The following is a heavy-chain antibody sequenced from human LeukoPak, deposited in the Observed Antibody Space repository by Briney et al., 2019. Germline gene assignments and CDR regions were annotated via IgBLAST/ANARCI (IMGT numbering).Heavy chain of an antibody. CDR1: GITFSNSA. CDR3: ARLYDYGGNSFWFDP. D-gene: IGHD4-23*01. J-gene: IGHJ5*02. CDR2: IKQDGSEK. V-gene: IGHV3-7*01. Sequence: GGSLRLSCVPSGITFSNSALSWVRQAPGKGLEWVANIKQDGSEKYYVDSVKGRFTISRDNAKNSLYLQMNSLRAEDTAVYYCARLYDYGGNSFWFDPWGQGTLVTVSS.